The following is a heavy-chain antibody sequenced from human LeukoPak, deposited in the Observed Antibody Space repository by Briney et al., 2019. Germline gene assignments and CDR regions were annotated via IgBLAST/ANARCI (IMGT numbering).Heavy chain of an antibody. V-gene: IGHV4-59*01. J-gene: IGHJ4*02. CDR3: ARGPGRIDY. CDR1: GGSISSYY. Sequence: SETLSLTCTVSGGSISSYYWSWIRQPPGEGLEWIGYIYYSGSTNYNPSLKSRVTISVDTSKNQFSLKLSSVTAADTAVYYCARGPGRIDYWGQGTLVTVSS. CDR2: IYYSGST.